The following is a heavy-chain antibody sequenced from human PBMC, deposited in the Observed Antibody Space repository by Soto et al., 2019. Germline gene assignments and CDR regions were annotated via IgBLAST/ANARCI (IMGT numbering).Heavy chain of an antibody. CDR2: INPNSGDT. J-gene: IGHJ4*02. D-gene: IGHD6-19*01. V-gene: IGHV1-2*02. Sequence: QVQLVQSGAEVKKPGASVKVSCKTSGYTFTGYYIHWIRQAPGQGLAWMGWINPNSGDTNYSQDFQGRVTMTSDTSFTTAYVELTRLRSDDTAVYYCARREQWLENFDYWGQGTLVTVSS. CDR3: ARREQWLENFDY. CDR1: GYTFTGYY.